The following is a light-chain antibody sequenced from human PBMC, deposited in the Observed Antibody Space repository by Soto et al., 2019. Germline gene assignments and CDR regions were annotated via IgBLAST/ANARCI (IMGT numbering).Light chain of an antibody. Sequence: QSALTRRASVSGSPGQSITISCTGTSSDVGGYNYVSWYQQHPGKAPKLMIYDVSNRPSGVSNRFSGSKSGNTASLTISGLQAEDDADYYCSSYTSSSTYVFGIGTKLTVL. CDR1: SSDVGGYNY. CDR3: SSYTSSSTYV. V-gene: IGLV2-14*01. J-gene: IGLJ1*01. CDR2: DVS.